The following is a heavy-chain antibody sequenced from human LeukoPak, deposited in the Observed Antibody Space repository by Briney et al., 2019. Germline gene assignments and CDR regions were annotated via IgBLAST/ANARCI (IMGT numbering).Heavy chain of an antibody. CDR2: IYYSGST. D-gene: IGHD6-19*01. V-gene: IGHV4-39*01. CDR3: ARQGIAEAGTGRDWFDP. CDR1: GGSISSSSYY. J-gene: IGHJ5*02. Sequence: SETLSLTCTVSGGSISSSSYYWGWIRQPPGKGLEWIGSIYYSGSTYYNPSLKSRVTISVDTSKNQFSLKLSSVTAVDTAVYYCARQGIAEAGTGRDWFDPWGQGTLVTVSS.